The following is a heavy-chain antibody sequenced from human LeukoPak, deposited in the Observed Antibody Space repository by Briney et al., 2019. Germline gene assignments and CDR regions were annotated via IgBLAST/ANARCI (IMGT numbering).Heavy chain of an antibody. CDR1: GFSISSYY. Sequence: SETLSLTCTVSGFSISSYYWSWIRQPPGKGLEWIGYIYYSGSTNYNPSLKSRVTISVDTSKNQFSLKLSSVTAADTAVYYCARGTAEWFDYWGQGTLVTVSS. CDR3: ARGTAEWFDY. V-gene: IGHV4-59*01. D-gene: IGHD3-3*01. J-gene: IGHJ4*02. CDR2: IYYSGST.